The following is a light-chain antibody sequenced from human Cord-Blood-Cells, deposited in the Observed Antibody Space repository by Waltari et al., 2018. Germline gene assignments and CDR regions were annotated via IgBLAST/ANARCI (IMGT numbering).Light chain of an antibody. CDR3: MQRIEFPWT. CDR1: QSLLDSDDGNTY. V-gene: IGKV2-40*01. Sequence: DIVMTQTPLSLPVTPGEPASISCRSSQSLLDSDDGNTYLDWYLQKPGQSPQLLIYTLSSRDTGVTDRFSGSGSGTDFTQKISRVEAEDVGVYYCMQRIEFPWTFGQGTKVAIK. CDR2: TLS. J-gene: IGKJ1*01.